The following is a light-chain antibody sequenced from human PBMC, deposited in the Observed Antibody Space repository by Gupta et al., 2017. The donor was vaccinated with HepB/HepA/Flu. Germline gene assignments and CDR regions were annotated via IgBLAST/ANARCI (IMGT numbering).Light chain of an antibody. CDR3: RQALQTPVT. Sequence: DIVMIQSPLSLPVTPGEPASISCRSSQSLLHSNGYNYLDWYLQKPGQSPQLLIYLGSNRASGVPDRFSGRGSGTDFTLKISMVEAEDLGFYYCRQALQTPVTSGRGTKVDIK. CDR2: LGS. J-gene: IGKJ4*01. V-gene: IGKV2-28*01. CDR1: QSLLHSNGYNY.